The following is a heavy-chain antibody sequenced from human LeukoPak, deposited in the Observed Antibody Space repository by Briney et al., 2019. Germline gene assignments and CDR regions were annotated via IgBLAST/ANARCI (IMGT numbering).Heavy chain of an antibody. Sequence: SETLSLTCAVYGGSFSGYYWSWFRQPPGKGLEWIGEINHSGSTNYNPSLKSRVTISVDTSKNQFSLKLSSVTAADTAVYYCARGRVYRSSPRFDYWGQGTLVTVSS. CDR2: INHSGST. CDR3: ARGRVYRSSPRFDY. D-gene: IGHD6-6*01. CDR1: GGSFSGYY. J-gene: IGHJ4*02. V-gene: IGHV4-34*01.